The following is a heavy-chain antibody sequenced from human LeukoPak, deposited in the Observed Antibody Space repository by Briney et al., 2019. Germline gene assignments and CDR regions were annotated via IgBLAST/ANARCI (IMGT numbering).Heavy chain of an antibody. Sequence: SQTLSLTCIVSGGSISSGDYYWSWIRQPPGMGLEWIGYIYYSGSTYYNPSLKSRVTISVDTSKNQFSLKLSSVTAADTAVYYCARASPYYYDSSGPYDAFAIWGQGTMVTVSS. CDR1: GGSISSGDYY. CDR2: IYYSGST. V-gene: IGHV4-30-4*08. D-gene: IGHD3-22*01. J-gene: IGHJ3*02. CDR3: ARASPYYYDSSGPYDAFAI.